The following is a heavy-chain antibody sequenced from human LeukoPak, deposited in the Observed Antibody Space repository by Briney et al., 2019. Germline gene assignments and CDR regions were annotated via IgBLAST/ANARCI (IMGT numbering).Heavy chain of an antibody. D-gene: IGHD3-10*01. V-gene: IGHV3-23*01. CDR1: GFTFSSYP. Sequence: PGGSLRLSCAASGFTFSSYPMRWVRQAPGKGLEWVSAISDRGGSTYYADSVKGRLTISRDNSKNTLYLQTNSLRAEDTAVYYCAKHRTMVRGVLNYWGQGTLVTVSS. CDR2: ISDRGGST. J-gene: IGHJ4*02. CDR3: AKHRTMVRGVLNY.